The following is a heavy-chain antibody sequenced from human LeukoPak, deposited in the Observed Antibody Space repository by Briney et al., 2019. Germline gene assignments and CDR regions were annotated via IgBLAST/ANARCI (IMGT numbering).Heavy chain of an antibody. CDR1: GFTFDDFA. V-gene: IGHV3-20*04. CDR2: INWNGGDI. J-gene: IGHJ4*02. Sequence: GGSLRLSCAASGFTFDDFAMSWVRQAPGKGLEWVAFINWNGGDIGYADSVKGRFTISRDNAKNSLYLQMNSLRAEDTAVYYCARDDYYDSSGYPDYWGQGTPVTVSS. D-gene: IGHD3-22*01. CDR3: ARDDYYDSSGYPDY.